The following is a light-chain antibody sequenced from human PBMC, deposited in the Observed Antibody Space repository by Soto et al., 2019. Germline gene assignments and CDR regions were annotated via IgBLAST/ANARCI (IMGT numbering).Light chain of an antibody. CDR1: QSVSSSY. J-gene: IGKJ4*01. CDR3: QQYGRSLT. CDR2: GAS. Sequence: DIVLTQSPGTLSLSPGERAPLSCRASQSVSSSYLAWYQQKPGQAPRLLIYGASSRATGIPDRFSGSGSGTDFTLTSSRLEPEDFAVYYCQQYGRSLTFGGGTKVAIK. V-gene: IGKV3-20*01.